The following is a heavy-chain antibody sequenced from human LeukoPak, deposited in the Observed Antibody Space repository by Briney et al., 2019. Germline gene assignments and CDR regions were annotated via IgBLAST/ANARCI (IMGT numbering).Heavy chain of an antibody. J-gene: IGHJ4*02. D-gene: IGHD2-15*01. CDR2: IIPIFGTA. CDR3: ARVKGCSGGSCYSEDY. CDR1: GGTFSSYA. V-gene: IGHV1-69*13. Sequence: SVKVSCTASGGTFSSYAISWVRQAPGQGLEWMGGIIPIFGTANYAQKFQGRVTITADESTSTAYMELSSLRSEDTAVYYCARVKGCSGGSCYSEDYWGQGTLVTVSS.